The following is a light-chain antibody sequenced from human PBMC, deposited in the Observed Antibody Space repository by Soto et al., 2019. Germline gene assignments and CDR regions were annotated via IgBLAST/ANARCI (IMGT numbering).Light chain of an antibody. CDR1: QSVSSD. V-gene: IGKV3-15*01. CDR2: DAS. J-gene: IGKJ1*01. CDR3: QHYKNWPPWT. Sequence: ETVMTQHLAPLSVSQEERATLSCRASQSVSSDLAWYQQKPGQAPRLLIYDASTRATGVPARFSGSGSGTEFTLTISSLQSEDFAVYYCQHYKNWPPWTFGQGTKVDIK.